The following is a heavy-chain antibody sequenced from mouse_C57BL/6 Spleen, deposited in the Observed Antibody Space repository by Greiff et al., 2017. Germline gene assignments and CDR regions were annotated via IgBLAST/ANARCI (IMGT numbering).Heavy chain of an antibody. D-gene: IGHD2-5*01. V-gene: IGHV1-61*01. J-gene: IGHJ3*01. Sequence: QVQLKQSGAELVRPGSSVKLSCKASGYTFTSYWMDWVKQRPGQGLEWIGNIYPSDSETHYNQKFKDKATLTVDKSSSTAYMQLSSLSSEDSAVYYCARTYSNYLAWFAYWGQGTLVTVSA. CDR2: IYPSDSET. CDR1: GYTFTSYW. CDR3: ARTYSNYLAWFAY.